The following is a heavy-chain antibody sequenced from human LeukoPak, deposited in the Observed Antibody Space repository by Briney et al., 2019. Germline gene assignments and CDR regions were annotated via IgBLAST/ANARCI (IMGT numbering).Heavy chain of an antibody. D-gene: IGHD3-10*01. CDR2: IYPGDSDT. V-gene: IGHV5-51*01. Sequence: GESLKISCXGSGYSFTSYWIGWVRQMPGKGLEWMGIIYPGDSDTRYSPSFQGQVTISADKSISTAYLQWNSLKASDTAMYYCARLKKPDGSGSYSQYWGQGTLVAVSS. CDR3: ARLKKPDGSGSYSQY. CDR1: GYSFTSYW. J-gene: IGHJ4*02.